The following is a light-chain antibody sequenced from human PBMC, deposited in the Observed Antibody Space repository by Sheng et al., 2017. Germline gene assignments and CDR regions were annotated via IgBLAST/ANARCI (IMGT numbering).Light chain of an antibody. V-gene: IGKV3D-20*01. CDR2: DAS. CDR1: QSVSGSY. CDR3: QQYGSSPWT. J-gene: IGKJ1*01. Sequence: EIVLTQSPGTLSLSPGEGATLSCRASQSVSGSYLAWYQQKPGLAPRLLIYDASNRAAGIPARFSGSGSGTDFTLTISRLEPEDFAVYYCQQYGSSPWTFGHGTRVEIK.